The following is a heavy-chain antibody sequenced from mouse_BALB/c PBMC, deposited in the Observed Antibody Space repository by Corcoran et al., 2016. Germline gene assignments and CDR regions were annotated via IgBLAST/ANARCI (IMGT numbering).Heavy chain of an antibody. CDR2: INPYYGST. J-gene: IGHJ2*01. CDR1: GYSFTDYI. D-gene: IGHD1-1*01. CDR3: ARDYGSSYFDY. Sequence: EIQLQQIGPELVKPGASVKISCKASGYSFTDYIMLWVKQSHGKSLEWIGNINPYYGSTSYNLKFKGKATLTVDKSSSTAYMQLNSLTSEDSAVYYCARDYGSSYFDYWGQGTTLTVSS. V-gene: IGHV1-39*01.